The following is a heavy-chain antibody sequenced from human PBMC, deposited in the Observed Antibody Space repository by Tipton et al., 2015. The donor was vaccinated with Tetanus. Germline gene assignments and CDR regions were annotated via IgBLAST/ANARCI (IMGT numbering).Heavy chain of an antibody. CDR2: IKEDGSEK. D-gene: IGHD5-12*01. Sequence: SMRLSCTASGFTFSSYWMSWVSQTPGKGLEWVANIKEDGSEKYYVDSVKGRFTISRDNAKNSLLLEMSSLRVEDTAVYFCVSRYSNAWYYFDIWGQGTPVTVSS. V-gene: IGHV3-7*03. CDR3: VSRYSNAWYYFDI. CDR1: GFTFSSYW. J-gene: IGHJ4*02.